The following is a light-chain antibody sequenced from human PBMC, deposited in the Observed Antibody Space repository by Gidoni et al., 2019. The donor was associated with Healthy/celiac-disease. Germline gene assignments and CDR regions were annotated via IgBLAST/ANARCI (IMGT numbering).Light chain of an antibody. J-gene: IGKJ4*01. Sequence: DVVMTQSPLSLPVTLGQPASISCRSSQSLVHSDGNTYLNWFQQRPGQSPRRLIYKVSNRDSGVPDRFSGSGSGTDFTLKISRVEAEDVGVYYCMQATHFLTFXGGTKVEIK. CDR3: MQATHFLT. CDR1: QSLVHSDGNTY. CDR2: KVS. V-gene: IGKV2-30*02.